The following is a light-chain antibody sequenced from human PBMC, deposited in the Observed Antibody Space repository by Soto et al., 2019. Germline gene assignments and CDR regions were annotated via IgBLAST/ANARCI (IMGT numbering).Light chain of an antibody. V-gene: IGLV2-14*01. Sequence: QSALTQPASVSGSPGQSITISCTGTSSDIGAYNYVSWYQHHPGKAPKFMMYEVSYRPSGVSDRFSGSKSGNTASLTISGLQAEDEADYYCSSYTSTSTLRVFGGGTKLTVL. CDR2: EVS. CDR3: SSYTSTSTLRV. CDR1: SSDIGAYNY. J-gene: IGLJ3*02.